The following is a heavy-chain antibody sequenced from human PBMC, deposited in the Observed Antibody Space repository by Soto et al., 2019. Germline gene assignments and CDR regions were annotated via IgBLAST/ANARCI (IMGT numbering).Heavy chain of an antibody. J-gene: IGHJ4*02. D-gene: IGHD3-3*01. CDR1: GFTFSNFG. CDR3: AKTITIVRVSAYSVDSRGRGAVIDS. Sequence: QVQLVESGGGVVQPGRSLRLSCAASGFTFSNFGMHWVRQAPGKGLEWAAVVSYDGSSKHYADSVKGRFTISRDNSKNTVYLQMDSLRAADTAVYYCAKTITIVRVSAYSVDSRGRGAVIDSWGQGTLGTVSS. CDR2: VSYDGSSK. V-gene: IGHV3-30*18.